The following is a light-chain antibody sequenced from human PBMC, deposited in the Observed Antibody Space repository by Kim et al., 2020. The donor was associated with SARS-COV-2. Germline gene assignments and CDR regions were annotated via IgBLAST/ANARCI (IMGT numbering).Light chain of an antibody. V-gene: IGLV1-40*01. Sequence: GVTMSCTGSSSNIGAPYDVHWYQHLPRTAPKLLIYGNNNRPSGVPDRFSGSKSGTSASLAITGLQAEDEADYYCQSYDSSLSTWVFGGGTQLTVL. CDR2: GNN. CDR1: SSNIGAPYD. J-gene: IGLJ3*02. CDR3: QSYDSSLSTWV.